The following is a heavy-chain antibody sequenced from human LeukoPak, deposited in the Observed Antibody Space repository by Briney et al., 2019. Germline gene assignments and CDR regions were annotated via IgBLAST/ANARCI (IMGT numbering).Heavy chain of an antibody. CDR3: TREVVGTTIKNFDS. J-gene: IGHJ4*02. CDR2: INFGSGSV. D-gene: IGHD4-11*01. V-gene: IGHV1-46*01. Sequence: ASVKVSCKASGYSHTSDWMHWVRQAPGQGLEWMGAINFGSGSVSHAQKLQGRVTMTRDTATSTVYMELSSLGSEDTAVYYCTREVVGTTIKNFDSWGQGTLVTVSP. CDR1: GYSHTSDW.